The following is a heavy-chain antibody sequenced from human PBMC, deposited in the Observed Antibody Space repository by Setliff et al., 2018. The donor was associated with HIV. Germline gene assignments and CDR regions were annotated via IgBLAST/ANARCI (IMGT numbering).Heavy chain of an antibody. CDR1: GDSVSSNSAA. D-gene: IGHD1-1*01. Sequence: SQTLSLTCAISGDSVSSNSAAWNWIRQSPSRGLEWLGRTYYRSKWYNDYAVSVKGRIAINPDTSKNQFSLQLNSVTPEDTAVYYCARGGNNWKGYWFDPWGQGTLVTVSS. V-gene: IGHV6-1*01. CDR2: TYYRSKWYN. J-gene: IGHJ5*02. CDR3: ARGGNNWKGYWFDP.